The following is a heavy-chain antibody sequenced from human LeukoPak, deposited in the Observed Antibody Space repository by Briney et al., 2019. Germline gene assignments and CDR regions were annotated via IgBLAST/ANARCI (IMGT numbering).Heavy chain of an antibody. CDR1: GFTFSSYA. V-gene: IGHV3-23*01. J-gene: IGHJ4*02. Sequence: GGSLRLSCAASGFTFSSYAMSWVRQAPGRGLEWVSAISGSGGSTYYADSVKGRFTISRDNSKNTLYLQMNSLRAEDTAVYYCATPHYDILTGYYSFDYWGQGTLVTVSS. D-gene: IGHD3-9*01. CDR2: ISGSGGST. CDR3: ATPHYDILTGYYSFDY.